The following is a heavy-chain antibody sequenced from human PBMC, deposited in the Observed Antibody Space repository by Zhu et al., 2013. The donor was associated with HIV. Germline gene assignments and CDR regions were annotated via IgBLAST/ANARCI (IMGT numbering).Heavy chain of an antibody. J-gene: IGHJ4*02. CDR3: ARGPTWWSSGWYRY. CDR2: INHSGST. D-gene: IGHD6-19*01. V-gene: IGHV4-34*01. Sequence: VQLQQWGAGLLKPSETLSLTCAVYGGSFSGYYWSWIRQPPGKGLEWIGEINHSGSTNYNPSLKSRVTISVDTSKNQFSLKLSSVTAADTAVYYCARGPTWWSSGWYRYWGQGTLVTVSS. CDR1: GGSFSGYY.